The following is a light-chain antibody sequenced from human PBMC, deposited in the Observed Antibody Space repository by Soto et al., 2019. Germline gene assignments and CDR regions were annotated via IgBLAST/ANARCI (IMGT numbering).Light chain of an antibody. Sequence: EIVLTQSPATLSLSPGEGASLSCRASQSVSNSYLAWYQQKPGQAPRLLIFGASNRATGIPDRFSGSGSGTDFTLTISRLEPEDFAVYYCQQYGTSPRTFGQGTKLEIK. J-gene: IGKJ2*01. CDR3: QQYGTSPRT. CDR2: GAS. V-gene: IGKV3-20*01. CDR1: QSVSNSY.